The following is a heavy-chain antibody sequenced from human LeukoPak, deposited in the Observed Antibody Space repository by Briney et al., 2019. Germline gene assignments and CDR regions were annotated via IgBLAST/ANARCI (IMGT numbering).Heavy chain of an antibody. J-gene: IGHJ4*02. D-gene: IGHD6-13*01. CDR2: ITNSGYTM. V-gene: IGHV3-11*01. CDR1: GFTFDDYF. Sequence: GGSLRLSCAAAGFTFDDYFMGWVRQAPGKGLEWVSYITNSGYTMYYADSVRGRFTISKDNAKNSLYLHMSGLRAEDTAVYYCARSRARIAAAVYYFDYWGQGTPVAVSS. CDR3: ARSRARIAAAVYYFDY.